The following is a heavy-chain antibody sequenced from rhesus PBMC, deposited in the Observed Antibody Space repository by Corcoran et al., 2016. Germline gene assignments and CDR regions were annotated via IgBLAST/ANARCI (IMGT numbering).Heavy chain of an antibody. D-gene: IGHD2-21*01. J-gene: IGHJ4*01. V-gene: IGHV4-127*01. Sequence: QVQLQESGPGLVKPSETLSLTCAVSGYSISSAYGWSWIRQPPGKGLEWIGYKSYSGSTNYNPSLKSRVTISIDTSKNQFSLKLSSVTAADTAVYYCAREVVVAIFSHFDYWGQGVLVTVSS. CDR1: GYSISSAYG. CDR2: KSYSGST. CDR3: AREVVVAIFSHFDY.